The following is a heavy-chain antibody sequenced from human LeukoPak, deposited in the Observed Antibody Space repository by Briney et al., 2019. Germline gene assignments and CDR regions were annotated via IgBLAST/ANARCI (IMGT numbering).Heavy chain of an antibody. CDR1: GFSFSTYG. CDR3: ARTKWLEAIDY. J-gene: IGHJ4*02. CDR2: ISSSGSTI. V-gene: IGHV3-48*04. D-gene: IGHD6-19*01. Sequence: GGSLRLSCAASGFSFSTYGMFWVRQAPGKGLEWVSYISSSGSTIYYADSVKGRFTISRDNAKSSLYLQMNSLRAEDTAVYYCARTKWLEAIDYWGQGTLVTVSS.